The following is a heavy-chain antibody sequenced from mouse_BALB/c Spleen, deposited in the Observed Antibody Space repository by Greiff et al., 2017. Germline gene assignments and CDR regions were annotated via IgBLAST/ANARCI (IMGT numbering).Heavy chain of an antibody. D-gene: IGHD1-1*02. Sequence: VQLQQSGAELVKPGASVKLSCTASGFHIKDTYMHWVKQRPEQGLEWIGRIDPANGNTKYDPKFQGKATITAATSSNTAYLQLSSLTSGDTAVDYCAVGPWFAYWGQGTLVTVSA. CDR1: GFHIKDTY. CDR3: AVGPWFAY. CDR2: IDPANGNT. V-gene: IGHV14-3*02. J-gene: IGHJ3*01.